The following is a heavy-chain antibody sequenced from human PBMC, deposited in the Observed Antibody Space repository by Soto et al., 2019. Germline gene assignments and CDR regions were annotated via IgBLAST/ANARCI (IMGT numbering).Heavy chain of an antibody. CDR1: GGSISSPDFL. CDR2: IFYTVKT. V-gene: IGHV4-30-4*01. Sequence: SETLSLTCSVSGGSISSPDFLWNWIRQSPGKGLEWIGSIFYTVKTYYNPSLKSRLSISGDTAKNQFSLKLSSLTAADTAVYFCARDIAARGGRDYYYYGMDVWGLGTT. J-gene: IGHJ6*02. D-gene: IGHD6-6*01. CDR3: ARDIAARGGRDYYYYGMDV.